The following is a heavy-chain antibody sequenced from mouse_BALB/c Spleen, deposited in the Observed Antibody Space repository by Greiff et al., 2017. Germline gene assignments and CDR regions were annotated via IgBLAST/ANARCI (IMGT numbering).Heavy chain of an antibody. V-gene: IGHV5-17*02. J-gene: IGHJ4*01. Sequence: EVNLVESGGGLVQPGGSRKLSCAASGFTFSSFGMHWVRQAPEKGLEWVAYISSGSSTIYYADTVKGRFTISRDNPKNTLFLQMTSLRSEDTAMYYCARSGRMGYYAMDYWGQGTSVTVSS. CDR3: ARSGRMGYYAMDY. CDR2: ISSGSSTI. D-gene: IGHD2-10*02. CDR1: GFTFSSFG.